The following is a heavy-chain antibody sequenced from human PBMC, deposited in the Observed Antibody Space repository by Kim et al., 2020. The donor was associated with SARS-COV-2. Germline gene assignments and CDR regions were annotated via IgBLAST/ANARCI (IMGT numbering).Heavy chain of an antibody. CDR3: ARPGNYYDSGVGATNAFDI. V-gene: IGHV4-39*01. CDR1: GGSISSSSYY. Sequence: SETLSLTCTVSGGSISSSSYYWGWIRQPPGKGLEWIGSIYYSGSTYYNPSLKSRVTISVDTSKNQFSLKLSSVTAADTAVYYCARPGNYYDSGVGATNAFDIWGQGTMVTVSS. J-gene: IGHJ3*02. CDR2: IYYSGST. D-gene: IGHD3-22*01.